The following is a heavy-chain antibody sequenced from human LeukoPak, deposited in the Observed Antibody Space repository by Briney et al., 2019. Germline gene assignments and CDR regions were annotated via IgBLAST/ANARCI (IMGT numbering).Heavy chain of an antibody. J-gene: IGHJ3*02. Sequence: PSETLSLTCTVSGGSISSYYWSWIRQPPGKGLEWIGYIYYSGSTNYNPSLKSRVTIPVDTSKNQFSLKLSSVTAADTAVYYCARRAPGPGVSLDIWGQGTMVTVSS. CDR3: ARRAPGPGVSLDI. CDR2: IYYSGST. CDR1: GGSISSYY. V-gene: IGHV4-59*08. D-gene: IGHD5/OR15-5a*01.